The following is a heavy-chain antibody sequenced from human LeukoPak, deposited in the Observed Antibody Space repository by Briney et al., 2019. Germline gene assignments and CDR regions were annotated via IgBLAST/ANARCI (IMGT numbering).Heavy chain of an antibody. CDR3: AKDLVAGTGYYGMDV. V-gene: IGHV3-23*01. Sequence: GGSLRLSCAASRFTFSNAWMSWVRQAPGKGLEWVSAISGSGGSTYYADPVKGRFTISRDNSKNTLYLQMNSLRAEDTAVYYCAKDLVAGTGYYGMDVWGQGTTVTVSS. CDR1: RFTFSNAW. CDR2: ISGSGGST. J-gene: IGHJ6*02. D-gene: IGHD6-19*01.